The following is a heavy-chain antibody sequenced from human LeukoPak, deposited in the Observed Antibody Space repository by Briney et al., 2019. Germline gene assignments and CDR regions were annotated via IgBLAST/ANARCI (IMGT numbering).Heavy chain of an antibody. Sequence: QSGGSLRLSCAASGFIFTSYPMSCVRQAPGKGLEWVSAISGSDGSTYYEDSVQRGFTISRDHSKNTLYLQMNSLRAEDTALYYCTKDRYSSSPHRYFQHRGQGTLVTVSS. D-gene: IGHD6-6*01. J-gene: IGHJ1*01. CDR2: ISGSDGST. V-gene: IGHV3-23*01. CDR3: TKDRYSSSPHRYFQH. CDR1: GFIFTSYP.